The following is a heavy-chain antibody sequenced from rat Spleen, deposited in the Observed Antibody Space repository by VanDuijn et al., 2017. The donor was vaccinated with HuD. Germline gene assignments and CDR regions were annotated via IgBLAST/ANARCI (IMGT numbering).Heavy chain of an antibody. V-gene: IGHV5-25*01. CDR2: ITSGGSNT. Sequence: EVQLVESGGGLVQPGRSLKLSCAASGFTFSSFAMAWVRQAPKKGLEWVATITSGGSNTYYPDSVKGRFTISRDNAKSTLYLQMDSLRSEDTATYYCARQRISYWYFDFWGPGTMVTVSS. CDR3: ARQRISYWYFDF. CDR1: GFTFSSFA. J-gene: IGHJ1*01.